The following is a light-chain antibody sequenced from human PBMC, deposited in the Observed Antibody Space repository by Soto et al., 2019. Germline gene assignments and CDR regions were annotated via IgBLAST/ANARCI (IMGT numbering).Light chain of an antibody. CDR1: SSNIGSDYD. V-gene: IGLV1-40*01. J-gene: IGLJ3*02. Sequence: QSVLTQPPSVSGAPGQRVTISCTGTSSNIGSDYDVHWYQQLPGTAPKLLLYSNSHRPSGVPDRFSDSKSGTSASLAITGLQPEDEAHYYCQSHDSSLSGWVFGGGTKLTVL. CDR2: SNS. CDR3: QSHDSSLSGWV.